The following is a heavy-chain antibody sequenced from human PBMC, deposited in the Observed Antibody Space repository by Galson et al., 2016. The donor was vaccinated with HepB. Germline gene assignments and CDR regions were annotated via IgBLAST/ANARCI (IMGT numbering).Heavy chain of an antibody. CDR2: ITQDGNTK. CDR1: GFTFSRYS. Sequence: SLRLSCAAGGFTFSRYSMHWVRQAPGKRLEWVAGITQDGNTKDYADSVKGRFTLSRDNSKNTLYLQTNSLRAEDTAVYFCARRRLESFDLWGRGTLVTVS. V-gene: IGHV3-30*04. CDR3: ARRRLESFDL. J-gene: IGHJ3*01.